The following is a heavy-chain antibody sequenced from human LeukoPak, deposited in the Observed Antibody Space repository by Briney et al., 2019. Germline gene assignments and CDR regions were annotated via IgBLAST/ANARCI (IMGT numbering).Heavy chain of an antibody. Sequence: GGSLRLSCAASGFTFDDYAMHWVRQAPGKGLEWVSGISWNSGNIGYADPVKGRFTIYSDNAGNSLYLQMNSLRAEDTALYYCAKGRGWYSPDYWGQGTLVTVSS. V-gene: IGHV3-9*01. CDR1: GFTFDDYA. J-gene: IGHJ4*02. D-gene: IGHD6-19*01. CDR3: AKGRGWYSPDY. CDR2: ISWNSGNI.